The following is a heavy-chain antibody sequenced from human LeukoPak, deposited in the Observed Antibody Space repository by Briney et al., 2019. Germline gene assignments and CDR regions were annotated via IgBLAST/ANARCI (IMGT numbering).Heavy chain of an antibody. D-gene: IGHD2/OR15-2a*01. CDR3: AKDGTSYYYIYY. Sequence: GGSLRLSCAASGFTFDCCGMHWVRQAPGKGLEWVAFIRNVGNDKYYADSVKGRFTVSRDDSKNTLYLQMNSLRGDDTAVYYCAKDGTSYYYIYYWGQGTLVTVSS. CDR1: GFTFDCCG. V-gene: IGHV3-30*02. CDR2: IRNVGNDK. J-gene: IGHJ4*02.